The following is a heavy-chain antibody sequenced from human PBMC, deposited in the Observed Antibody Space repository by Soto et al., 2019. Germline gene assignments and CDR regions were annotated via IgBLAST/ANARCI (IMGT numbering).Heavy chain of an antibody. D-gene: IGHD2-15*01. CDR2: ISSSGGTV. V-gene: IGHV3-11*01. CDR1: GFTFSDNY. CDR3: ARRGSGKYFDL. J-gene: IGHJ2*01. Sequence: QVQLVESGGGLVKPGGSLRLSCAASGFTFSDNYMSWVRQAPGQGLEWFSYISSSGGTVSYADSVKGRFTISRANAKKSLDLQMNSLRAEDTAVYYCARRGSGKYFDLWGRGTLVTVSS.